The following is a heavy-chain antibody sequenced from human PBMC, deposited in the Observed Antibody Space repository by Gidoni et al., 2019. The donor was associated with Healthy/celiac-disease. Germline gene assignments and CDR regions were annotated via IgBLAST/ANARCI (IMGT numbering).Heavy chain of an antibody. Sequence: DSYTNYSPSFQGHVTISADKSISTAYLQWSSLKASDTAMYYCARHVVPAAPNWFDPWGQGTLVTVSS. D-gene: IGHD2-2*01. J-gene: IGHJ5*02. CDR3: ARHVVPAAPNWFDP. V-gene: IGHV5-10-1*01. CDR2: DSYT.